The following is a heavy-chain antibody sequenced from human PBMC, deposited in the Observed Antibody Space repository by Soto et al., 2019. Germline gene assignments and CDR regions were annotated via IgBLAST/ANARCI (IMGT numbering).Heavy chain of an antibody. J-gene: IGHJ6*03. D-gene: IGHD3-3*01. CDR1: GFPLCGYA. CDR3: AKDYSPGVVIINYCYMDV. V-gene: IGHV3-23*01. CDR2: ISGGST. Sequence: PGGSPSLSCPASGFPLCGYAMDWVRQAPGKGLEYVSGISGGSTYYADSVQGRFTISRDNSKNTLYLQMNSLRAEDTAEYYCAKDYSPGVVIINYCYMDVWGKGTTVTVSS.